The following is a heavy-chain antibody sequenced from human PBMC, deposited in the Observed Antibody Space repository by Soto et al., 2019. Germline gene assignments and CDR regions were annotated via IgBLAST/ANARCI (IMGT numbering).Heavy chain of an antibody. CDR3: ARVFCSGGNCYSGDYFDY. CDR2: ISAYNGNT. Sequence: GASVKVSCKASGYTFINYGINWVRQAPGQGLEWMGWISAYNGNTNYAQKFQGGVTMTTDTSTSTAYMELRSLRSDDTAVYYCARVFCSGGNCYSGDYFDYWGQGTLVTVSS. CDR1: GYTFINYG. V-gene: IGHV1-18*01. J-gene: IGHJ4*02. D-gene: IGHD2-15*01.